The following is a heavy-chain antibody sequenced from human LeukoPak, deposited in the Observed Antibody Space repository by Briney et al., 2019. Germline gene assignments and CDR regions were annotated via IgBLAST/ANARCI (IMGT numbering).Heavy chain of an antibody. Sequence: PSETLSLTXTVSGGSISSYYWSWIRQPPGKGLEWIGCIYYSGSTNYNPSLKSRVTISVDTSKNQFSLKLSSVTAADTAVYYCARDAAGTYYYYYMDVWGKGTTVTVSS. CDR1: GGSISSYY. CDR2: IYYSGST. CDR3: ARDAAGTYYYYYMDV. D-gene: IGHD6-19*01. J-gene: IGHJ6*03. V-gene: IGHV4-59*01.